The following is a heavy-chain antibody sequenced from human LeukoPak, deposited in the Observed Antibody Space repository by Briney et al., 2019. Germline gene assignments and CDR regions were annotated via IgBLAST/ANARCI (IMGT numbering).Heavy chain of an antibody. J-gene: IGHJ4*02. Sequence: GESLKISCKGSGYSFTSYWISWVRQMHGKGLEWMGRIDPSDSYTNYGPSFQAHVTISADKSIRTASLQWSSLKASDTAMYYCARQSPGYCSGGSCRSFDYWGQGTLVTVSS. CDR2: IDPSDSYT. V-gene: IGHV5-10-1*01. CDR1: GYSFTSYW. D-gene: IGHD2-15*01. CDR3: ARQSPGYCSGGSCRSFDY.